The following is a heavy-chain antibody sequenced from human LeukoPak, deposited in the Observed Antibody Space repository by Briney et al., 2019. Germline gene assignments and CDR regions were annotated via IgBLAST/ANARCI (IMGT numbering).Heavy chain of an antibody. V-gene: IGHV1-2*02. J-gene: IGHJ3*02. CDR2: INPDSGGT. Sequence: GASVKVSCKASGYTFAGYYIHWVRQAPGQGLEWMGWINPDSGGTNYAQKFQGRVTMTRDTSISTAYMDLSRLRSDDTAVYYCAIRPGGAFDIWGQGTMVTVSS. D-gene: IGHD3-10*01. CDR1: GYTFAGYY. CDR3: AIRPGGAFDI.